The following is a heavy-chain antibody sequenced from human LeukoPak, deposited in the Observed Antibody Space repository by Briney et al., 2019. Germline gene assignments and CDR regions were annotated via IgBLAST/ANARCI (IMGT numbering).Heavy chain of an antibody. CDR1: GFTFSSYW. CDR3: AKGAGYSSGWSFDAFDI. D-gene: IGHD6-19*01. Sequence: GGSLRLSCAASGFTFSSYWMHWVRQAPGKGLVWVSRINSDGSSTSYADSVKGRFTISRDNAKNSLYLQMNSLRAEDTALYYCAKGAGYSSGWSFDAFDIWGQGTMVTVSS. J-gene: IGHJ3*02. CDR2: INSDGSST. V-gene: IGHV3-74*01.